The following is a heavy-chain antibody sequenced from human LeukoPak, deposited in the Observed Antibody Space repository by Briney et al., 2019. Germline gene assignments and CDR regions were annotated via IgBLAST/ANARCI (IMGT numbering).Heavy chain of an antibody. D-gene: IGHD3-10*01. CDR3: ARGPSILLWVSRNWFDP. CDR1: GASISSYY. Sequence: SETLSLTCTVSGASISSYYWSWIRQPPGKGLEWIGYIYYSGSTNYNPSLKSRVTISVDTSKNQFSLKLSSVTAADTTVYYCARGPSILLWVSRNWFDPWGQGTLVTVSS. V-gene: IGHV4-59*12. CDR2: IYYSGST. J-gene: IGHJ5*02.